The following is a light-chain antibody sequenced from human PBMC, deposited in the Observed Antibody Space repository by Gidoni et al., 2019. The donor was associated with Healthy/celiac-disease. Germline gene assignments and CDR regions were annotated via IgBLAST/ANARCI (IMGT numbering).Light chain of an antibody. CDR3: QQRSNAYT. CDR1: QSVSSY. J-gene: IGKJ2*01. Sequence: EIVLTQSPAPLSLSPGERATLSCRASQSVSSYLAWYQQKPGQAPRLPIYDASNRATGIPARFSGSGSGTDFTLTISSLEPEDFAVYYCQQRSNAYTFGQGTKLEIK. V-gene: IGKV3-11*01. CDR2: DAS.